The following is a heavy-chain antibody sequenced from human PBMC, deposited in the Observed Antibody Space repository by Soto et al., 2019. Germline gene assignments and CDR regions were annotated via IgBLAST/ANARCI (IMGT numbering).Heavy chain of an antibody. V-gene: IGHV4-34*01. D-gene: IGHD3-10*01. CDR3: ATGVFRWFVELSRRGGYYYYMDV. CDR2: INDSGNI. CDR1: GGSFSGYQ. Sequence: QVQLQQWGAGLLKPSETLSLTCAVYGGSFSGYQWSWIRQTPGKGLEWIGEINDSGNINYNPSLKRRVTIFLDTPKKQISLKLSSVTAADSAVYYCATGVFRWFVELSRRGGYYYYMDVWGKGTTVTVSS. J-gene: IGHJ6*03.